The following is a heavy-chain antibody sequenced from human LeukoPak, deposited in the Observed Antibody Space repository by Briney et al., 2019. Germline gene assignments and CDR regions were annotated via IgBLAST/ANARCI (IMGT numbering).Heavy chain of an antibody. D-gene: IGHD6-19*01. Sequence: GGSLRLSCAASGFSFSDYSMNWVRQAPPKGLEWVSSISSSSSYKYYADSVRGRFTISRDNAKNSLYLQMNSLRAEDTAVYYCARDPRSSGGIYYFDYWGQGTLVTVSS. V-gene: IGHV3-21*01. J-gene: IGHJ4*02. CDR1: GFSFSDYS. CDR2: ISSSSSYK. CDR3: ARDPRSSGGIYYFDY.